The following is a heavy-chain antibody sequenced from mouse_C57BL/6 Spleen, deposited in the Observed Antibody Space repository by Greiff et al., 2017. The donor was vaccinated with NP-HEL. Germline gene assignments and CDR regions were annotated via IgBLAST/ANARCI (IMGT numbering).Heavy chain of an antibody. J-gene: IGHJ1*03. CDR1: EYEFPSHD. D-gene: IGHD1-1*01. Sequence: EVQRVESGGGLVQPGESLKLSCESNEYEFPSHDMSWVRKTPEKRLELVAAINSDGGSTYYPDTMERRFIISRDNTKKTLYLQMSSLRSEDTDLYYCARRGFYYGSSYDWYFDVWGTGTTVTVSS. V-gene: IGHV5-2*01. CDR2: INSDGGST. CDR3: ARRGFYYGSSYDWYFDV.